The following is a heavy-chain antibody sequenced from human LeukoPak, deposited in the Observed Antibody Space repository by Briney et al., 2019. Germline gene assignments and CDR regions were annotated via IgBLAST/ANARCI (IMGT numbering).Heavy chain of an antibody. V-gene: IGHV4-39*07. Sequence: TSSETLSLTCTVSGGSISSSSYYWGWIRQPPGKGLEWIGSIYYSGSTYYNPSLKSRVTISVDRSKNQFSLKLSSVTAADTAVYYCARGTPTKAFFDYWGQGTLVTVSS. CDR1: GGSISSSSYY. CDR3: ARGTPTKAFFDY. J-gene: IGHJ4*02. D-gene: IGHD3-16*01. CDR2: IYYSGST.